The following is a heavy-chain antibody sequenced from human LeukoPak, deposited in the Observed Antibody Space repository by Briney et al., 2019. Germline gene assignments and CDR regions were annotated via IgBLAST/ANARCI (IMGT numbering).Heavy chain of an antibody. CDR3: ARDPPRSQNLRYFDL. V-gene: IGHV3-21*01. CDR1: GFTFSSYS. D-gene: IGHD1-14*01. J-gene: IGHJ2*01. Sequence: PGGSLRPSCAASGFTFSSYSINWVRQAPGKGLEWVSSISSSSSYIYYADSVKGRFTISRDNAKNSLYLQMNSLRAEDTAVYYCARDPPRSQNLRYFDLWGRGSLVTVSS. CDR2: ISSSSSYI.